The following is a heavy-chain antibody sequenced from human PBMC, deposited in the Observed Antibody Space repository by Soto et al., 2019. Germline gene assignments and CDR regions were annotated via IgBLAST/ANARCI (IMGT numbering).Heavy chain of an antibody. CDR1: GGSISSYY. J-gene: IGHJ4*02. CDR3: ARGTDYYDSSGWHLDY. D-gene: IGHD3-22*01. Sequence: QVQLQESGPGLVKPSETLSLTCTVSGGSISSYYWSWIRQPPGKGLEWIGYIYYSGSTNYNPSLKSRVTISVDTSKNQFSLKLSSVTAADTAVYYCARGTDYYDSSGWHLDYWGQGTLVTVSS. CDR2: IYYSGST. V-gene: IGHV4-59*01.